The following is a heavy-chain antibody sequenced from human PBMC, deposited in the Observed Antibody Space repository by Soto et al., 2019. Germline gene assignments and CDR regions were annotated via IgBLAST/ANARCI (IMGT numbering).Heavy chain of an antibody. Sequence: GGSLRLSCAASGFTFSSYGMHWVRQAPGKGLEWVAVISYDGSNKYYADSVKGRFTISRDNSKNTLYLQMNSLRAEDTAVYYCAKDRYYDFWSDIWGGYFDYWGQGTLVTVSS. CDR2: ISYDGSNK. CDR1: GFTFSSYG. V-gene: IGHV3-30*18. CDR3: AKDRYYDFWSDIWGGYFDY. D-gene: IGHD3-3*01. J-gene: IGHJ4*02.